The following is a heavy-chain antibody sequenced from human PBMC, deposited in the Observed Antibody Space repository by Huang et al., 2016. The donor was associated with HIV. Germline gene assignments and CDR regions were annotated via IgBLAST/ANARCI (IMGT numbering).Heavy chain of an antibody. Sequence: QMQLQQRGAGLLKPSETLSLTCGVSGGSFTGNYLTWIRQAPGKGRVWSGEVNDSGATNDNPPLNGRVTISLDKSNRELSLNLGSVTAADTAVYYCARQWTILEWLLGLDVWGQGTTVSVSS. J-gene: IGHJ6*02. CDR1: GGSFTGNY. D-gene: IGHD3-3*01. V-gene: IGHV4-34*02. CDR3: ARQWTILEWLLGLDV. CDR2: VNDSGAT.